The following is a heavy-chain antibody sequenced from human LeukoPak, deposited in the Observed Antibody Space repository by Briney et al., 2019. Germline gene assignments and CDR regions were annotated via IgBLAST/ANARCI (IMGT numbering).Heavy chain of an antibody. V-gene: IGHV5-51*01. CDR3: ARLPLDSSGYSSRFGPIVDY. J-gene: IGHJ4*02. Sequence: GESLKISCKGSGYSFNTYWIGWVRQMPGKGLEWMGIIYPGDSDTRYSPSFQGQVTISADKSISTAYLQWSSLKASDTAMYYCARLPLDSSGYSSRFGPIVDYWGQGTLVTVSS. CDR1: GYSFNTYW. CDR2: IYPGDSDT. D-gene: IGHD3-22*01.